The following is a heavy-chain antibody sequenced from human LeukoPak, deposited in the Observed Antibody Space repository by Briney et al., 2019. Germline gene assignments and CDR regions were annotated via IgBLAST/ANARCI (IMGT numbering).Heavy chain of an antibody. J-gene: IGHJ5*02. CDR3: ARDYYDSIKWFDP. CDR1: GYTFTGFY. D-gene: IGHD3-22*01. CDR2: INPNSGVT. V-gene: IGHV1-2*02. Sequence: ASVKVSCKASGYTFTGFYIHWVRQAPGQGLEWMGWINPNSGVTTYAQRFQGRVTVTRDTSISTAYMELTWLRSDDTAVYYCARDYYDSIKWFDPWGQGTLVTVSS.